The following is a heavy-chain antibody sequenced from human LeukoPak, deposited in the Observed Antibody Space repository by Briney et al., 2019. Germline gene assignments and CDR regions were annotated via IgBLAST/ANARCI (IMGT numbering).Heavy chain of an antibody. D-gene: IGHD3-22*01. CDR3: ARGTYYYDSSGYYY. J-gene: IGHJ4*02. CDR2: INAGNGNT. V-gene: IGHV1-3*01. Sequence: GASVNVSCKASGYTFTSYAMHWVRQAPGQRLEWMGWINAGNGNTKYSQKFQGRVTITRDTSASTAYMELSSLRSEDTAVYYCARGTYYYDSSGYYYWGQGTLVTVSS. CDR1: GYTFTSYA.